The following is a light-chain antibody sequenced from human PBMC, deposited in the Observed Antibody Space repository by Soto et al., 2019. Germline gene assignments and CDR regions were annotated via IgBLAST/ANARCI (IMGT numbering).Light chain of an antibody. V-gene: IGKV3D-7*01. J-gene: IGKJ1*01. Sequence: TQSPATLSVSPGERVTLSCRASQSVSSRYLAWYQQKPGQAPRLLIYVASTRATGIPARLSGSGSGTDFTLAISSLQPEDFAVYSCQQDYNLLTWTFGQGTKVDIK. CDR2: VAS. CDR1: QSVSSRY. CDR3: QQDYNLLTWT.